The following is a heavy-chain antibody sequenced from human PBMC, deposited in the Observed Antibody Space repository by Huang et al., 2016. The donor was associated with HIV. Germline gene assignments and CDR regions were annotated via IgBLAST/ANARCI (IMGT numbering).Heavy chain of an antibody. CDR2: IYYSGST. V-gene: IGHV4-39*01. Sequence: QLQLQGSGPGLVKPSETLSLTCTVSGGSITSSSYYWGWIRQPPGKGLGGVGSIYYSGSTDYNPSLKSRVTVSVDTSKNQFSLKLSSVTAADTAVYYCARHFSYYDSSGYTPWDAFDIWGQGTMVTVSS. CDR1: GGSITSSSYY. CDR3: ARHFSYYDSSGYTPWDAFDI. J-gene: IGHJ3*02. D-gene: IGHD3-22*01.